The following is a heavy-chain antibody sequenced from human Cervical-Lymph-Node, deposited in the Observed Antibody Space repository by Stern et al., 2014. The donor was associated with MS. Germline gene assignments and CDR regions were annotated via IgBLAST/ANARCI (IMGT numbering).Heavy chain of an antibody. D-gene: IGHD6-13*01. CDR1: GGSFTTFD. Sequence: VQLVESGAEVKKPESSVKVSCKASGGSFTTFDISCVRQAPGQGLEWLGWISPMFGMASYAQNFQGIVTFTADESTSTVYMELSSLRTEDTAVYYCARHQGGIAANWGQGSLVTVSS. J-gene: IGHJ4*02. CDR3: ARHQGGIAAN. CDR2: ISPMFGMA. V-gene: IGHV1-69*01.